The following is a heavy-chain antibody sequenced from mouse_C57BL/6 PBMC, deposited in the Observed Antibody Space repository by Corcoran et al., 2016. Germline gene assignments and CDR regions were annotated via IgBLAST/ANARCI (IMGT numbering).Heavy chain of an antibody. CDR2: IYPRSGNT. D-gene: IGHD1-1*01. CDR1: GYTFTSYG. J-gene: IGHJ3*01. V-gene: IGHV1-81*01. CDR3: LYYYGSSYEVAY. Sequence: QVQLQQSGAELARPGASVKLSCKASGYTFTSYGISWVKQRTGQGLEWIGEIYPRSGNTYYNEKFKGKVTLTADKSSSTAYMELRSLTSEDSAVYFCLYYYGSSYEVAYWGQGTLVTVSA.